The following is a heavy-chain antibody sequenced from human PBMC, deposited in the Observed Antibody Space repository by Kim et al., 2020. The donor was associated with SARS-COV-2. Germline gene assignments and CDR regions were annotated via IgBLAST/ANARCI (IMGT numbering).Heavy chain of an antibody. Sequence: GGSLRLSCAASGFTFSSYGMHWVRQAPGKGLEWVAVIWYDGSNKYYADSVKGRFTISRDNSKNTLYLQMNSLRAEDTAVYYCARDNALWFGELSSGGVYYYYGMDVWGQGTTVTVSS. V-gene: IGHV3-33*01. CDR1: GFTFSSYG. CDR2: IWYDGSNK. CDR3: ARDNALWFGELSSGGVYYYYGMDV. D-gene: IGHD3-10*01. J-gene: IGHJ6*02.